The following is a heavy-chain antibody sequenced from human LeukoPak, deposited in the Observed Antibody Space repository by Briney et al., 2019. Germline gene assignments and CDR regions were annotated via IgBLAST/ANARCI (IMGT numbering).Heavy chain of an antibody. J-gene: IGHJ6*03. CDR3: AKVGGHQLHNYYVGV. CDR2: IIDCGYST. CDR1: GFLYSRLA. V-gene: IGHV3-23*01. D-gene: IGHD2-2*01. Sequence: GGSVTLFCAASGFLYSRLAVMGLRNATGRGRVWVSGIIDCGYSTYYANSVKGRFTISRDNANNTLYLQMNSLRAEDTAVYYCAKVGGHQLHNYYVGVWGKGTTVAVSS.